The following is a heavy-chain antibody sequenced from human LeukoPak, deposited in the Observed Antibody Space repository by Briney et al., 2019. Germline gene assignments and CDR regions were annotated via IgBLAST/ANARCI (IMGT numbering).Heavy chain of an antibody. Sequence: GGSLRLSCAASGFTFSNYAMRWVRQAPGKGLEWVSTITGSGGTTYYADSVKGRFTTSRDNSKNTLYLQMNSVRAEDTALYYCAEEVGATYPTFDYWGQGTLVTVSS. V-gene: IGHV3-23*01. CDR3: AEEVGATYPTFDY. D-gene: IGHD1-26*01. CDR1: GFTFSNYA. CDR2: ITGSGGTT. J-gene: IGHJ4*02.